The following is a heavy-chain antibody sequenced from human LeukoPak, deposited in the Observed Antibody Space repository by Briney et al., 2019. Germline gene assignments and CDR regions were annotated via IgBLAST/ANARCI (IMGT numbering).Heavy chain of an antibody. D-gene: IGHD4-11*01. CDR3: AKDIERGFDYTNSLDY. CDR1: GFTFTSYG. CDR2: IWSDGTNK. Sequence: GGSLRLSCAASGFTFTSYGMRWVRQAPGKGLEWVAVIWSDGTNKYYADSVKGRFAISRDDSKNMVYLQMNSLRVEDTAVYYCAKDIERGFDYTNSLDYWGQGTLVTVSS. V-gene: IGHV3-33*06. J-gene: IGHJ4*02.